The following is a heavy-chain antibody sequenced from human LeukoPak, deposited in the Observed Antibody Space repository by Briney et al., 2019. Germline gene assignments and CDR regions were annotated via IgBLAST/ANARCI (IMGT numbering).Heavy chain of an antibody. CDR3: AKDPEHSSSWLNDY. CDR2: ISGSGGST. Sequence: GGSLRLSCAASGSTFSSYAMSWVRQAPGKGLEWVSAISGSGGSTYYADSVKGRFTISRDNSKNTLYLQMNSLRAEDTAVYYCAKDPEHSSSWLNDYWGQGTLVTVSS. CDR1: GSTFSSYA. V-gene: IGHV3-23*01. D-gene: IGHD6-13*01. J-gene: IGHJ4*02.